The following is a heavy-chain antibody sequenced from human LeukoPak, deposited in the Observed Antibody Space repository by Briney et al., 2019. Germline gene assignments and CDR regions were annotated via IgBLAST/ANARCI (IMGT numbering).Heavy chain of an antibody. CDR3: ARAGDTCSSTSCYGSLANWFDP. V-gene: IGHV1-69*05. D-gene: IGHD2-2*01. CDR1: GGTFSSYA. CDR2: IIPIFGTA. Sequence: SVKVSCKASGGTFSSYAISWVRQAPGQGLEWMGGIIPIFGTANYAQKSQGRVTITTDESTSTAYMELSSLRSEDTAVYYCARAGDTCSSTSCYGSLANWFDPWGQGTLVTVSS. J-gene: IGHJ5*02.